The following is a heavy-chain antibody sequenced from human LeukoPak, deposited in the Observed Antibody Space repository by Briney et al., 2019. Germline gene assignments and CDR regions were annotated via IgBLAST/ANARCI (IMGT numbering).Heavy chain of an antibody. Sequence: SETLSLTCAVYGGSFSGYYWSWIRQPPGKGLEWIGEINHSGSTNYNPSLKSRVTISVDTSKNQFSLKLSSVTAADTAVYYCARLGIQLWLDAFDIWGQGTMVTVSS. CDR3: ARLGIQLWLDAFDI. D-gene: IGHD5-18*01. CDR1: GGSFSGYY. J-gene: IGHJ3*02. CDR2: INHSGST. V-gene: IGHV4-34*01.